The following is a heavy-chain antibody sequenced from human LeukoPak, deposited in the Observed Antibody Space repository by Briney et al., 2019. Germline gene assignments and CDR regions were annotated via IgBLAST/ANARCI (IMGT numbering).Heavy chain of an antibody. CDR1: GYRFTNYW. CDR2: IYPGDSDT. Sequence: ESLKISCKGSGYRFTNYWIGWVRQLPGKGLEWMGIIYPGDSDTRYSPSFQGQVTISADKSISTAYLQRNSLKASDTAMYYCARPPRDDSSGYYSAFDIWGQGTMVTVSS. J-gene: IGHJ3*02. V-gene: IGHV5-51*01. D-gene: IGHD3-22*01. CDR3: ARPPRDDSSGYYSAFDI.